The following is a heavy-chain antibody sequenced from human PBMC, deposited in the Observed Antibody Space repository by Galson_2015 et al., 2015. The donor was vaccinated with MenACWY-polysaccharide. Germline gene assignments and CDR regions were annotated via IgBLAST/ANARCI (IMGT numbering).Heavy chain of an antibody. CDR1: GYTSTSYG. CDR2: ISAYNGNT. Sequence: SVKVSCKASGYTSTSYGISWVRQAPGQGLEWMGWISAYNGNTNYAQKLQGRVTMTTDTSTSTAYMELRSLRSDDTAVYYCARVDPDYGDYVPIDYWGQGILVTVSS. V-gene: IGHV1-18*01. J-gene: IGHJ4*02. CDR3: ARVDPDYGDYVPIDY. D-gene: IGHD4-17*01.